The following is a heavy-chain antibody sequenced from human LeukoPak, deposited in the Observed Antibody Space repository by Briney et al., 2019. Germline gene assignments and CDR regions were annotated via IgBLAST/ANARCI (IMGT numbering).Heavy chain of an antibody. CDR3: AGNTVVRGVIITATDY. D-gene: IGHD3-10*01. CDR1: GFTFSSYA. CDR2: ISGSGGST. V-gene: IGHV3-23*01. Sequence: GGSLRLSCAASGFTFSSYAMSWVRQAPGKGLEWVSAISGSGGSTYYADSVKGRFTISRDNSKNTLYLQMNSLRAEDTAVYYCAGNTVVRGVIITATDYWGQGTLVTVSS. J-gene: IGHJ4*02.